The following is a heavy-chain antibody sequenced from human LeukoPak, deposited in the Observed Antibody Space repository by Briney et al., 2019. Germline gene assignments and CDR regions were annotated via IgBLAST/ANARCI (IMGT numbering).Heavy chain of an antibody. Sequence: SQPLSLTCTVSGGSISSGGYQWSWIRQHPGKGLEWIGYIYYSGSTYYNPSLKSRVTISVDTSKNQFSLNLSSVTAADTAVYYCARGHGDGYNYRGYYFDSWGQGTLVTVSS. D-gene: IGHD5-24*01. CDR3: ARGHGDGYNYRGYYFDS. CDR2: IYYSGST. J-gene: IGHJ4*02. CDR1: GGSISSGGYQ. V-gene: IGHV4-31*03.